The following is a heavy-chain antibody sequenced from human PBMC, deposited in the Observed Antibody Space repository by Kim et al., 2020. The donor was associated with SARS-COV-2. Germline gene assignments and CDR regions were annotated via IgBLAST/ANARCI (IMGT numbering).Heavy chain of an antibody. CDR3: ARVVGNPTVTMVRGPIDY. V-gene: IGHV4-31*02. D-gene: IGHD3-10*01. J-gene: IGHJ4*02. Sequence: KSRVTISVDTSKNQFSLKLSSVTAADTAVYYCARVVGNPTVTMVRGPIDYWGQGTLVTVSS.